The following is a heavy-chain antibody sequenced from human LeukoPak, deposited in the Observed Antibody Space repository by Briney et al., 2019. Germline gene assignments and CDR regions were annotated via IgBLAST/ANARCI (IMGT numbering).Heavy chain of an antibody. CDR1: GFTFSSYG. Sequence: PGGSLRLSCAASGFTFSSYGMHWVRQAPGKGLEWVAVIWADGTHEDYIDSVKGRFTISRDNSKNTLYLQMNSLRADDTAVYYCAINHYGSNSDIFDIWGQGTMVTVSS. V-gene: IGHV3-33*01. CDR2: IWADGTHE. D-gene: IGHD3-10*01. CDR3: AINHYGSNSDIFDI. J-gene: IGHJ3*02.